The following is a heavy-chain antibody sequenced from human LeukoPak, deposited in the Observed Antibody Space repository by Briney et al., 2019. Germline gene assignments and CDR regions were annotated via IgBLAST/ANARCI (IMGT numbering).Heavy chain of an antibody. D-gene: IGHD3-22*01. CDR1: GGSISSGSYY. CDR2: IYYSGST. Sequence: SQTLSLTCTVSGGSISSGSYYWRWIRQPPGTGLEWIGSIYYSGSTYYNPSLKSRVTISVDTSKNQFSLKLSSVTAADTAVYYCARIITMIVVVHDAFDIWGQGTMVTVSS. J-gene: IGHJ3*02. V-gene: IGHV4-39*01. CDR3: ARIITMIVVVHDAFDI.